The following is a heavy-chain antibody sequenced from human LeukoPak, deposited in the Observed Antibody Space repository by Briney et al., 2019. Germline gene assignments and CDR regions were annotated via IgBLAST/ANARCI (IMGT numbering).Heavy chain of an antibody. CDR1: GGSISSYY. J-gene: IGHJ4*02. Sequence: SETLSLTCTVSGGSISSYYWSWVRQPPGKGLEWIGYIHYSGSTNYNPSLKSRVTISVDTSKNQFSLKLSSVTAADTAVYYCASFLGSSWFLFDYWGQGTLVTVSS. D-gene: IGHD6-13*01. CDR2: IHYSGST. V-gene: IGHV4-59*01. CDR3: ASFLGSSWFLFDY.